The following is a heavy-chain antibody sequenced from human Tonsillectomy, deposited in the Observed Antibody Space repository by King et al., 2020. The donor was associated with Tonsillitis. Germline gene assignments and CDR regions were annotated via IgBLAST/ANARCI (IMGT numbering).Heavy chain of an antibody. Sequence: VQLVESGGGLVQPGGSLRLSCAASGFTFSSYWMSWVRQAPGKGLEWVANIKQDGSEKYYVDSVKGRFTISRDNAKNSLYLQMNSLRAEDTAVYYCASVLLWFGEYNDAFDIWGQGTMVTVSS. J-gene: IGHJ3*02. CDR3: ASVLLWFGEYNDAFDI. CDR2: IKQDGSEK. V-gene: IGHV3-7*03. D-gene: IGHD3-10*01. CDR1: GFTFSSYW.